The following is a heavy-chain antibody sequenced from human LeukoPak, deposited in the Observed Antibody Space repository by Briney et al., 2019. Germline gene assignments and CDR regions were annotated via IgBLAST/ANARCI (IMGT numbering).Heavy chain of an antibody. D-gene: IGHD6-13*01. CDR3: ARAPQYSGSWYAGYFDY. V-gene: IGHV4-59*01. Sequence: PSETLSLTCTVSGGSISSYYWSWIRQPPGKGLEWIGYIYYSGSTNYNPSLKSRVTISVDTSKNQFSLKVSSVTAADTAVYYCARAPQYSGSWYAGYFDYWGQGTLVTVSS. J-gene: IGHJ4*02. CDR1: GGSISSYY. CDR2: IYYSGST.